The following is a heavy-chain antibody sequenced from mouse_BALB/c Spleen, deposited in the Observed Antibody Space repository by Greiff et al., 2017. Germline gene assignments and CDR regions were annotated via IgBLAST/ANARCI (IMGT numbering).Heavy chain of an antibody. CDR2: IWSDGST. Sequence: VKVEESGPDLVAPSQSLSITCTVSGFSLTSYGVHWVRQPPGKGLEWLVVIWSDGSTTYNSALKSRLSISKDNSKSQVFLKMNSLQTDDTAMYYCARHAGSSYGYFDYWGQGTTLTVSS. CDR1: GFSLTSYG. CDR3: ARHAGSSYGYFDY. J-gene: IGHJ2*01. V-gene: IGHV2-6-2*01. D-gene: IGHD1-1*01.